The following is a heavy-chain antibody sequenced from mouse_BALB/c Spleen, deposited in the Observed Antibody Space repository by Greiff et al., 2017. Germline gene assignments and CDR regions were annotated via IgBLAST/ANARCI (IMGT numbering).Heavy chain of an antibody. D-gene: IGHD2-3*01. J-gene: IGHJ4*01. V-gene: IGHV3-2*02. CDR3: ARGGGYYLYYAMDY. CDR1: GYSITSDYA. CDR2: ISYSGST. Sequence: EVQLQESGPGLVKPSQSLSLTCTVTGYSITSDYAWNWIRQFPGNKLEWMGYISYSGSTSYNPSLKSRISITRDTSKNQFFLQLNSVTTEDTATYYCARGGGYYLYYAMDYWGQGTSVTVSS.